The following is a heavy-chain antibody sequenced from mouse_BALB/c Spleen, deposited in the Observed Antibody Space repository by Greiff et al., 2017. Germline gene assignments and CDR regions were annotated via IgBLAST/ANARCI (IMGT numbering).Heavy chain of an antibody. Sequence: EVKVVESGGGLVKPGGSLKLSCAASGFTFSSYAMSWVRQSPEKRLEWVAEISSGGSYTYYPDTVTGRFTISRDNAKNTLYLEMSSLRSEDTAMYYCAREDYYGSSLAWFAYWGQGTLVTVSA. D-gene: IGHD1-1*01. J-gene: IGHJ3*01. CDR1: GFTFSSYA. CDR3: AREDYYGSSLAWFAY. CDR2: ISSGGSYT. V-gene: IGHV5-9-4*01.